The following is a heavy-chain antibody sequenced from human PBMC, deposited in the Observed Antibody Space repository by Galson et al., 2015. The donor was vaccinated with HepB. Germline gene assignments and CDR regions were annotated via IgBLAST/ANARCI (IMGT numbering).Heavy chain of an antibody. CDR2: ISSSSSYI. V-gene: IGHV3-21*01. CDR1: GFTFSSYS. CDR3: ARGFYDILTGYLSGGDAFDI. J-gene: IGHJ3*02. Sequence: SLRLSCAASGFTFSSYSMNWVRQAPGKGLEWVSSISSSSSYIYYADSVKGRFTISRDNAKNSLYLQMNSLRAEDTAVYYCARGFYDILTGYLSGGDAFDIWGQGTMVTVSS. D-gene: IGHD3-9*01.